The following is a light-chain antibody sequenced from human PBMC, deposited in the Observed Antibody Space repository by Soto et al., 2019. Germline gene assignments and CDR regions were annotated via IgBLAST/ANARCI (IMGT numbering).Light chain of an antibody. CDR1: QSVDSY. J-gene: IGKJ5*01. CDR2: GAS. V-gene: IGKV3-11*01. Sequence: EIVFTQSPASLSLSPGERATLSCMASQSVDSYLVWYQQKPGQAPRLLIFGASNRATGIPARFSGSGSGTDFTLTINSLEADDFAVYYCQQRDSWPITFGQGTRLEIK. CDR3: QQRDSWPIT.